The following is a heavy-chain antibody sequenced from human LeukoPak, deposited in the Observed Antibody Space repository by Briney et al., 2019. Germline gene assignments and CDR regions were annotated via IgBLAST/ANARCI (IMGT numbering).Heavy chain of an antibody. Sequence: PGGSLRLSCAASGFTFGSYWMTWVRQAPGKGLEWVANIKQDGSDKYYVDSVKGRFTISRDNAKNSMYLQMNSLRAEDTAVYYCARVKDYWGQGTLVTVSS. V-gene: IGHV3-7*01. CDR2: IKQDGSDK. CDR3: ARVKDY. CDR1: GFTFGSYW. J-gene: IGHJ4*02.